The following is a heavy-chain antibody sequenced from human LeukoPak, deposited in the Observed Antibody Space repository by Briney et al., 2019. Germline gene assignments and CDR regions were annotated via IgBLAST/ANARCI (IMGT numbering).Heavy chain of an antibody. V-gene: IGHV1-69*04. CDR3: ARASVAVASIPYYFDY. CDR1: GGTFSSYA. D-gene: IGHD6-19*01. J-gene: IGHJ4*02. Sequence: ASVKVSCKASGGTFSSYAISWVRQAPGQGLEWMGRIIPILGIANYAQKFQGRVTITADKSTSTAYMELSSLRSEDTAVYYCARASVAVASIPYYFDYWGQGTLVTVSS. CDR2: IIPILGIA.